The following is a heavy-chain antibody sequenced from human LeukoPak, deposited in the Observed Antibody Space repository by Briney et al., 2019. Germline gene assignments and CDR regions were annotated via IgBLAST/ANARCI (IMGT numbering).Heavy chain of an antibody. CDR1: GGTFSSYA. D-gene: IGHD3-10*01. CDR3: ATDHSGAIKDQGYYYGMAV. Sequence: ASVKVSCKASGGTFSSYAISWVRQAPGQGLEWMGGIIPIFGTANYAQKFQGRVTITADESTSTAYMELSSLTSEDTAVYYCATDHSGAIKDQGYYYGMAVWGKGTTVTVSS. J-gene: IGHJ6*04. V-gene: IGHV1-69*13. CDR2: IIPIFGTA.